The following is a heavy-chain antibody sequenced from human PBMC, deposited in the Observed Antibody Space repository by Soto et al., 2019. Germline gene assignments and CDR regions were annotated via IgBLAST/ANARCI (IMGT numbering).Heavy chain of an antibody. Sequence: GGSLRLSCAASGFTFSSYWMHWVRQAPGKGLVWVSRINSDGSSTSYADSVKGRFTISRDNAKNTLYLQMNSLRAEDTAVYYWARVELPYYYGMDVWGQGTMVTVSS. CDR3: ARVELPYYYGMDV. CDR1: GFTFSSYW. V-gene: IGHV3-74*01. CDR2: INSDGSST. J-gene: IGHJ6*02. D-gene: IGHD1-26*01.